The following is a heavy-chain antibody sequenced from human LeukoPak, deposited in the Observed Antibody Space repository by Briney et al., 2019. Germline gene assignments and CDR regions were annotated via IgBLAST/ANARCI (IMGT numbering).Heavy chain of an antibody. V-gene: IGHV1-69*05. Sequence: SVKVSCKASGGTFSSYAISWVRQAPGQGLEWMGGIIPIFGTANYAQKFQGRVTITTDESTSTAYMELSSLRSEDTAVYYCARGTNPYSSSSGGFDPWGQGTLVSVSS. J-gene: IGHJ5*02. CDR1: GGTFSSYA. D-gene: IGHD6-6*01. CDR2: IIPIFGTA. CDR3: ARGTNPYSSSSGGFDP.